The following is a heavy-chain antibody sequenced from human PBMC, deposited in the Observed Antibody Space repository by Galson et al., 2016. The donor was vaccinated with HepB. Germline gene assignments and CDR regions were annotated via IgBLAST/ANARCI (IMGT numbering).Heavy chain of an antibody. D-gene: IGHD6-13*01. Sequence: SLRLSCAASGFTVSGDYMSWVRQAPGWGLEWLSLIYTDDSTYYADSVKGRFTISRDNSKNIVYLQMNSLRVEDTAIYYCARVGAVGTGNAFDPWGQGTRVTVSS. CDR1: GFTVSGDY. CDR3: ARVGAVGTGNAFDP. CDR2: IYTDDST. J-gene: IGHJ5*02. V-gene: IGHV3-66*01.